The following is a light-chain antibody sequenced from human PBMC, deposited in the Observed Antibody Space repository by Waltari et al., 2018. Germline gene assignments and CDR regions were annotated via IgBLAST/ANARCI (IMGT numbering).Light chain of an antibody. Sequence: DIQMTQSPSSVSASVGDRITITCRASQGLDTWLAWYQQKPGKAHKLLIYATSNLQSGVPSRFSGSGSGTDCTLTIGNLQPEDFATYFCQQSSSFPVTFGQGTRLEIK. CDR3: QQSSSFPVT. CDR1: QGLDTW. J-gene: IGKJ5*01. V-gene: IGKV1-12*01. CDR2: ATS.